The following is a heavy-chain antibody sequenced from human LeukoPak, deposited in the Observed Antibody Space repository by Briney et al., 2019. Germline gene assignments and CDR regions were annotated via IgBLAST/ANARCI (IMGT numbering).Heavy chain of an antibody. Sequence: PGGSLRLSCAASGFTFSSYWIHLVRQAPGKGLVWVSRINSDGSSTSNADSVKCRFSISRDNAKNTVYLQMNSLRAEDTAVYYCARGLRSFEWLNYDAFDIWGQRTMATVSS. CDR3: ARGLRSFEWLNYDAFDI. D-gene: IGHD3-9*01. CDR1: GFTFSSYW. J-gene: IGHJ3*02. V-gene: IGHV3-74*01. CDR2: INSDGSST.